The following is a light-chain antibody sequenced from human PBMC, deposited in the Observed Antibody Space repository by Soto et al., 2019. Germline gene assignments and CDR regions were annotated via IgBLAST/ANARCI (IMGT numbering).Light chain of an antibody. V-gene: IGKV3-15*01. CDR3: QEYNDWRPIT. Sequence: IVMTQSPATLSVSPGERATLSCRASQSISTKLAWYQQKPGQAPRLLIYGASTRATGIPVIFSGSGSGTEFTLTITSLQFEDFAVYYCQEYNDWRPITFGGGTKVDIK. J-gene: IGKJ4*01. CDR2: GAS. CDR1: QSISTK.